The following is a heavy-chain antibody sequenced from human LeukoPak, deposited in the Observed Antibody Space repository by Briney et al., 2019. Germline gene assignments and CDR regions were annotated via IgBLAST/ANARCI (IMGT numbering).Heavy chain of an antibody. CDR2: ISSSGSTI. V-gene: IGHV3-48*03. J-gene: IGHJ4*01. CDR3: AGDRGSGVSFLFDD. CDR1: GFTFCSYE. Sequence: RGSLRLFCAASGFTFCSYEMHWVRQAPGKRLEWVSYISSSGSTIYDADSVKGRFTISSDNAKNSLYLQMNSLRVEDTAMYDCAGDRGSGVSFLFDDWDQGSLVTVSA. D-gene: IGHD2-15*01.